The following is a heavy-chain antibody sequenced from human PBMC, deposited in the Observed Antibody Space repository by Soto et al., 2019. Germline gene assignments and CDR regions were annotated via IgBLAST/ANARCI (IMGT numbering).Heavy chain of an antibody. CDR3: ARFGAPSLLFNWFDL. J-gene: IGHJ5*02. Sequence: GESLKISCQGSGYGFYGYWIAWVRHMPGRGLEWMGIIYPDDSQIRYNPTLQGHVTISADKSINTAYLQWTRLLSSDSGLYYCARFGAPSLLFNWFDLWGQGTLVTVSS. CDR2: IYPDDSQI. CDR1: GYGFYGYW. V-gene: IGHV5-51*01. D-gene: IGHD2-15*01.